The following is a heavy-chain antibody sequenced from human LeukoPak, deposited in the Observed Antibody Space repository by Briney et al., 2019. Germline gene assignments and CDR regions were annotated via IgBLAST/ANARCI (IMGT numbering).Heavy chain of an antibody. CDR3: AKAGPIAARSECFDP. V-gene: IGHV1-2*02. Sequence: ASVKVSCKASGYTFTGYYMHWVRQAPGQGLEWMGCINPNSGDTDYAQKFQGRVTLTRDTSITTVYMDLSGLRSDDTAVYYCAKAGPIAARSECFDPWGQGTLVTVSS. CDR1: GYTFTGYY. J-gene: IGHJ5*02. D-gene: IGHD6-6*01. CDR2: INPNSGDT.